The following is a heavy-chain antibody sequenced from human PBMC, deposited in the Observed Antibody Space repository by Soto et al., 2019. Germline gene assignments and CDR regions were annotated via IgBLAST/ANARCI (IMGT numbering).Heavy chain of an antibody. CDR2: IITLFGTA. D-gene: IGHD4-17*01. CDR3: AREVGYGDFSAALLD. CDR1: GGTFSSHS. Sequence: VQLMQSGAEVKQPGSSVKVSCKASGGTFSSHSINWVRQAPGQGLEWMGGIITLFGTANYAQNFQGRVTIPADRSTSTAYMELNSLRSDDTAVYYCAREVGYGDFSAALLDWGQGTLVTVSS. V-gene: IGHV1-69*01. J-gene: IGHJ4*02.